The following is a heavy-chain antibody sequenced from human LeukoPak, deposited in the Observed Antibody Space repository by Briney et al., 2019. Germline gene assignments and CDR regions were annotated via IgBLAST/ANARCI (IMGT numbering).Heavy chain of an antibody. J-gene: IGHJ5*02. D-gene: IGHD1-7*01. V-gene: IGHV4-59*01. CDR2: IYHSGST. CDR3: ARGGTALRFDP. CDR1: GGFNTHYF. Sequence: PSETLSLTCSVSGGFNTHYFWSWIRQPPGKGLEWIGYIYHSGSTKYNPSLKSRVTISVDTSKNQFSLKLSSVTAADTAVYYCARGGTALRFDPWGQGTLVTVSS.